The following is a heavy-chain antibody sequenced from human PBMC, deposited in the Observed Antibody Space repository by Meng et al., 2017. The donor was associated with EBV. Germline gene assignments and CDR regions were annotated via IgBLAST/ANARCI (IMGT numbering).Heavy chain of an antibody. D-gene: IGHD2-21*01. V-gene: IGHV1-3*01. CDR2: INFRVGYT. CDR1: GYAFTSYL. J-gene: IGHJ4*02. CDR3: VRGPPVGVPGPGYY. Sequence: QLQLGKVVTEVKHAGASVKVSCNASGYAFTSYLFHWVRQAPGQRLEWIGWINFRVGYTKYSPKFQGRVPISSDTSATTGYMELSSLRFEDTAVYYCVRGPPVGVPGPGYYWGQGTLVTVSS.